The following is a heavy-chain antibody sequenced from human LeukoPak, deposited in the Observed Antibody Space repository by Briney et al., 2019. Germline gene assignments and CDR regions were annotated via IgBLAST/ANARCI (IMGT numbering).Heavy chain of an antibody. CDR3: ARPLADGSGWYRSNWFDP. J-gene: IGHJ5*02. CDR2: IYYSGST. CDR1: GGSISSSSYY. V-gene: IGHV4-39*01. D-gene: IGHD6-19*01. Sequence: PSETLSLTCTVSGGSISSSSYYWGWIRHPPGKGLEGIGSIYYSGSTYYNPSLKSRVTISVDTSKNQFSLKLSSVTAADTAVYYCARPLADGSGWYRSNWFDPWGQGTLVTVSS.